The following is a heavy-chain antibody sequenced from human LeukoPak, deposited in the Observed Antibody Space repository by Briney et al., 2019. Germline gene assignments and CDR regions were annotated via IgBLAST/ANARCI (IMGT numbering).Heavy chain of an antibody. V-gene: IGHV4-34*01. Sequence: SEILSLTCAVYGGSFSGYYWSWIRQPPGKGLEWIWEINHSGSTNYNPSLKSRVTISVDTSKNQFSLKLSSVTAADTAVYYCASTHKDTEFDYWGQGTLVTVSS. CDR3: ASTHKDTEFDY. CDR1: GGSFSGYY. CDR2: INHSGST. J-gene: IGHJ4*02. D-gene: IGHD5-18*01.